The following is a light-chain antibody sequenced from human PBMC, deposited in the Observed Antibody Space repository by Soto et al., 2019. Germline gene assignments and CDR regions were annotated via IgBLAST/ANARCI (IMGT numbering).Light chain of an antibody. CDR2: GAS. Sequence: EIVLTQSPGTLSLSPGKGATLSCRASQSVSSSYLAWYQQKPGQAPRLLIYGASSRATGIPDRFSGSGSGTDFTLTISRLAPEDFAVYYCQQYGRSPGLFTFGPGTKVDIK. J-gene: IGKJ3*01. V-gene: IGKV3-20*01. CDR3: QQYGRSPGLFT. CDR1: QSVSSSY.